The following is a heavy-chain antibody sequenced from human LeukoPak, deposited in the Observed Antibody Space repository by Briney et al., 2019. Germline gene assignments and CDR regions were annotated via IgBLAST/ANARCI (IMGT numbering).Heavy chain of an antibody. D-gene: IGHD3-16*02. J-gene: IGHJ4*02. CDR3: ARQTSYRPSYYFDY. Sequence: SETLSLTCTVSGGSISSSSYYWGWLRQPPGKGLEWIGSIYYSGSTYYNPSLKSRVTISVDTSKNQFSLKLSSVTAADTAVYYCARQTSYRPSYYFDYWGQGTLVTVSS. CDR1: GGSISSSSYY. CDR2: IYYSGST. V-gene: IGHV4-39*01.